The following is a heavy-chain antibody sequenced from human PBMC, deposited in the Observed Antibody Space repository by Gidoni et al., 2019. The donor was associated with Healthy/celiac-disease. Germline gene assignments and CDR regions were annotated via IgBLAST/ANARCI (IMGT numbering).Heavy chain of an antibody. CDR2: IYYSGST. Sequence: QVQLQESGPGLVKPSETLSLTCTVSGGSISSYYWSWIRQPPGKGLEWIGYIYYSGSTNYNPSLKSRVTISVDTSKNQFSLKLSSVTAADTAVYYCARGGPYGDYLDYWGQGTLVTVSS. CDR3: ARGGPYGDYLDY. V-gene: IGHV4-59*01. CDR1: GGSISSYY. J-gene: IGHJ4*02. D-gene: IGHD4-17*01.